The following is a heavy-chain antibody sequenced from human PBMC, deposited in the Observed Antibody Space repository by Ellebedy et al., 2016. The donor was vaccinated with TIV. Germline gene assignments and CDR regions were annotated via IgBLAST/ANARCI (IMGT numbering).Heavy chain of an antibody. J-gene: IGHJ2*01. D-gene: IGHD3-22*01. Sequence: GESLKISCAASGFTFSSYAMHWVRQAPGKGLEWVTVISYDGTNKYYADSVKGRFTISRDNSKNTLYLQMNSLRAEDTAVYYCARKYYYDGSGYYYDWFFDLWGRGTLVTVSS. CDR2: ISYDGTNK. CDR3: ARKYYYDGSGYYYDWFFDL. V-gene: IGHV3-30*14. CDR1: GFTFSSYA.